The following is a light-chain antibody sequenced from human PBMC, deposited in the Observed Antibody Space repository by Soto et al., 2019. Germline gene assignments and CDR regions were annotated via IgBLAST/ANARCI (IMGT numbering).Light chain of an antibody. CDR2: GAS. J-gene: IGKJ4*02. CDR1: QSVSSN. V-gene: IGKV3-15*01. CDR3: QQYDNWLT. Sequence: DIVMTQSPATLSVSPGERATLSCRASQSVSSNLAWYQQKPGQAPRLLIYGASTRATGIPARFSGSGSGTEFTLTISSLQSDDFAVYHCQQYDNWLTFGGGTKVEIK.